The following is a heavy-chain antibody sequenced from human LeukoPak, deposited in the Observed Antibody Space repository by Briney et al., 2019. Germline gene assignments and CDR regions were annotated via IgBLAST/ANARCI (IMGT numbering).Heavy chain of an antibody. CDR3: ARRWLQLDYFDY. V-gene: IGHV3-30*02. CDR1: GFTFISYG. CDR2: IRYDGSNK. J-gene: IGHJ4*02. D-gene: IGHD5-24*01. Sequence: GGSLRLSCAASGFTFISYGMHWVRQAPGKGLEWVAFIRYDGSNKYYAESVKGGFTISRDNSMNTPYLQMNSLRAEDTAVYYCARRWLQLDYFDYWGQGTLVTVSS.